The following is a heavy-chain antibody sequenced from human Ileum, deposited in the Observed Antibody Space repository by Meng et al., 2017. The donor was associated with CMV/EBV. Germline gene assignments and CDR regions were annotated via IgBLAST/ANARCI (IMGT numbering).Heavy chain of an antibody. Sequence: GGSLRLSCAASGFSFSTYAMSWVRQAPGKGLEWVSAISGRGTSTYYRDSVTGRFTISRDNSKNTLFLQMNSLRVEDTAVYYCAKDNGYGGSYFDFWGLGNRVNGAS. D-gene: IGHD3-10*01. J-gene: IGHJ4*02. V-gene: IGHV3-23*01. CDR2: ISGRGTST. CDR1: GFSFSTYA. CDR3: AKDNGYGGSYFDF.